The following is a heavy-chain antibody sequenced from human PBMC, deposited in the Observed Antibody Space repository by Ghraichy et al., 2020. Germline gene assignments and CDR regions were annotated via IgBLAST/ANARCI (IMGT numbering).Heavy chain of an antibody. Sequence: SETLSLTCTVTGESISDYYWNWIRQAPGRGLEWIGHVYSTGNTDFNPSLESPVTISVDPLQNRFSLRLTSLTAADTAVYYCARDRGLTGEFYFWGLGALVTVSS. CDR2: VYSTGNT. CDR3: ARDRGLTGEFYF. D-gene: IGHD1-20*01. CDR1: GESISDYY. J-gene: IGHJ4*02. V-gene: IGHV4-59*01.